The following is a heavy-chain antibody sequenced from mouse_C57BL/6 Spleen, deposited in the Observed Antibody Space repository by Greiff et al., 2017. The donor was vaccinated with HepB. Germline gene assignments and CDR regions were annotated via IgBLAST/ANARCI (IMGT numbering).Heavy chain of an antibody. CDR1: GFTFSDYG. V-gene: IGHV5-17*01. CDR3: ARQGYGSSYDYFDY. Sequence: EVMLVESGGGLVKPGGPLKLSCAASGFTFSDYGMHWVRQAPEKGLEWVAYISSGSSTIYYADTVKGRFTISRDNAKNTLFLQMTSLRSEDTAMYYCARQGYGSSYDYFDYWGQGTTLTVSS. J-gene: IGHJ2*01. D-gene: IGHD1-1*01. CDR2: ISSGSSTI.